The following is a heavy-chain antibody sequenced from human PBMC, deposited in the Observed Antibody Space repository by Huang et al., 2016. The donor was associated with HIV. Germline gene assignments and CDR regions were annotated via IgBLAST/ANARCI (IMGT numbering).Heavy chain of an antibody. Sequence: QVQLVQSGAEVKKPGSTVKVSCKASGGTFSNYGISWVRQAPGQGLGWMGGIIPVFGTTTYEQKFQGRVTVTADESTSTAYMELNSLRSEDTAVYYCARQLYDSTGYLLGARLLDWGQGTLVTVSS. J-gene: IGHJ4*02. CDR2: IIPVFGTT. CDR1: GGTFSNYG. CDR3: ARQLYDSTGYLLGARLLD. V-gene: IGHV1-69*12. D-gene: IGHD3-22*01.